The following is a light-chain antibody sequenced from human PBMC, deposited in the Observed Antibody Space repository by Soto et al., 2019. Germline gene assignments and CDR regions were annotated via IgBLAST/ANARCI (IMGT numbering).Light chain of an antibody. J-gene: IGKJ1*01. CDR1: QSVGST. CDR3: QQYHRYST. Sequence: EIVLTQSPAALSVSQGERATLSCWASQSVGSTLNWYQQKPGQAPRLFIYDTSIRATGIPARFSGSGSGTEFTLTISSLDSDDFATYYCQQYHRYSTFGQGTKVDI. CDR2: DTS. V-gene: IGKV3-15*01.